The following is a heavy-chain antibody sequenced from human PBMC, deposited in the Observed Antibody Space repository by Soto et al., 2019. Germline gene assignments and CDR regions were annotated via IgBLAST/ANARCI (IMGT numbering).Heavy chain of an antibody. CDR1: GFALSSHS. D-gene: IGHD5-18*01. J-gene: IGHJ4*02. CDR3: ARGRADTAYFES. V-gene: IGHV3-48*02. Sequence: EVQLVESGGALVQPGGSLRLSCAASGFALSSHSMYWVRQAPGKGLEWVSYISPVGGDVHYADSVKGRFTFSRDLAKSSLSRQMTRLRDEDTAVYFCARGRADTAYFESWGQGTLVTVSS. CDR2: ISPVGGDV.